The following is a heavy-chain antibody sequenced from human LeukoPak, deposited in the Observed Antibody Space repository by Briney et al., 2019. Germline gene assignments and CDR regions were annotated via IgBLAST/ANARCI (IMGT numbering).Heavy chain of an antibody. CDR1: GFTFSSNS. Sequence: PGGSLRLSCAASGFTFSSNSMNWVRQAPGKGLEWVSSISSSSSYIYNADSVKGRFTISRDNAKNSLYLQINSLRAEDTAVYYCARDGAGYNWNDETDYYYYYYMDVWGKGTTVTVSS. CDR3: ARDGAGYNWNDETDYYYYYYMDV. D-gene: IGHD1-20*01. V-gene: IGHV3-21*06. J-gene: IGHJ6*03. CDR2: ISSSSSYI.